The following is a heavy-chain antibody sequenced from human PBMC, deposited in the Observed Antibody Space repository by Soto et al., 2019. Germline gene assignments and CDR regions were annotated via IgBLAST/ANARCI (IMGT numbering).Heavy chain of an antibody. CDR2: INPSGGST. D-gene: IGHD1-1*01. CDR1: GYSFTTYY. CDR3: ARNDKRGLDY. J-gene: IGHJ4*02. V-gene: IGHV1-46*01. Sequence: QVQLVQSGADVQKRGASVQVSGKASGYSFTTYYMHWVRQAPGQGLEWMGMINPSGGSTSYAQKFQRRVTMTRDPSTITVYLELSSLRSEDTAVYYGARNDKRGLDYWGQGTLVTVSS.